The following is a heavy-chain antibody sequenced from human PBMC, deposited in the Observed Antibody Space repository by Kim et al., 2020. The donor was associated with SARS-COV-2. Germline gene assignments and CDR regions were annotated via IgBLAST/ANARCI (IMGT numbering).Heavy chain of an antibody. J-gene: IGHJ3*02. D-gene: IGHD3-10*01. CDR2: IIPIFGTA. V-gene: IGHV1-69*13. CDR3: ATAPFMVRGDFDDAFDI. CDR1: GGTFSSYA. Sequence: SVKVSCKASGGTFSSYAISWVRQAPGQGLEWMGGIIPIFGTANYAQKFQGRVTITADESTSTAYMELSSLRSEDTAVYYCATAPFMVRGDFDDAFDIWGQGTMVTVSS.